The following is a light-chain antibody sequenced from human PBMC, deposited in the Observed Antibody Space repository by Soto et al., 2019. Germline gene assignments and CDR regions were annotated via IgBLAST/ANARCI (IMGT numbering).Light chain of an antibody. CDR2: KAS. Sequence: DIQMTQSPSTLSASVGDRVTITCRASQSISSWLAWYQQKPGKAPKLLIYKASTLKSGVPSRFSGSGSGTDFTLTISSLQPEDFVTYYCQQLKSSPFTFGPGTKVIS. J-gene: IGKJ3*01. CDR1: QSISSW. V-gene: IGKV1-5*03. CDR3: QQLKSSPFT.